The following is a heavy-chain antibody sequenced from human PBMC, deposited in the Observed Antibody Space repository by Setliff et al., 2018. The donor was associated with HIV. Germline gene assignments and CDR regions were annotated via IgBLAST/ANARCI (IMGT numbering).Heavy chain of an antibody. CDR1: GDSISSGGYY. V-gene: IGHV4-31*03. CDR2: THYNGIT. CDR3: ARVVRYDFWSDYYNGSWFDP. D-gene: IGHD3-3*01. Sequence: PSETLSLTCTVSGDSISSGGYYWGWIRQHPEKGLEWIGYTHYNGITYYNPSLKSRVTTSVDKSKNQFSLKLRSVTAADTAVYYCARVVRYDFWSDYYNGSWFDPWGQGTLVTVSS. J-gene: IGHJ5*02.